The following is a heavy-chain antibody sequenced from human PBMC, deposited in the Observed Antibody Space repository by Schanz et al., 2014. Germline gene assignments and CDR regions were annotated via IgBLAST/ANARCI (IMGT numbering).Heavy chain of an antibody. V-gene: IGHV3-23*04. D-gene: IGHD3-9*01. Sequence: EVQLVESGGGLVQPGGSLGLSCVVSGFTVSSDHMSWVRQAPGKGLEWVSGISGSGGSTYYADSVKGRFTISRDNSKNTLYLQMNSLRAEDTAVYYCAKQIHYDILTVTRNWGQGTLVTVSS. CDR2: ISGSGGST. J-gene: IGHJ4*02. CDR3: AKQIHYDILTVTRN. CDR1: GFTVSSDH.